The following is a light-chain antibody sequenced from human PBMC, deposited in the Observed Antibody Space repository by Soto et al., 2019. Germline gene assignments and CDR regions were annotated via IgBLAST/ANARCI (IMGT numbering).Light chain of an antibody. CDR1: SSNIGNNA. V-gene: IGLV1-36*01. CDR3: AVWDDSLNGRV. Sequence: QSVLTQPPSVSEAPRQRVTISCSGSSSNIGNNAVNWYQQLPGKAPKLLIYYDDLLPSGVSDRFSGSKSGTAASLAISGLQSEDEAEYYCAVWDDSLNGRVFGGGTQLTVL. J-gene: IGLJ7*01. CDR2: YDD.